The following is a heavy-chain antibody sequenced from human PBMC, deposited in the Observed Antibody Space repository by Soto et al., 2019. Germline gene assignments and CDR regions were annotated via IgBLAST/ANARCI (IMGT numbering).Heavy chain of an antibody. CDR3: ARARLQWLILAFDV. J-gene: IGHJ3*01. Sequence: QVQLVQSGAEVKKPGASVKVSCKASGQTFTSYAMHWVRQAPGQGLEWMGWINAGNGNTKYSEKFQGRVTITSDTAARTAYMEPTTLTSADTAVYYCARARLQWLILAFDVWGQGKVVAVPS. V-gene: IGHV1-3*01. CDR1: GQTFTSYA. D-gene: IGHD6-19*01. CDR2: INAGNGNT.